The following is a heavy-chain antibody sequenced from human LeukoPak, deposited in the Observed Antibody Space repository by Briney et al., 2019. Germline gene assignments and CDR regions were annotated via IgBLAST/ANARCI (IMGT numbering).Heavy chain of an antibody. J-gene: IGHJ5*02. CDR2: ISSSGSTI. CDR3: ARRTQFSPTTVNWFDP. D-gene: IGHD1-14*01. CDR1: GFTFSDYY. Sequence: GGSLRLSCAASGFTFSDYYMSWIRQAPGKGLEWVSYISSSGSTIYYADSVKGRFTISRDNAKNSLYLQMNSLRAEDTAVYYCARRTQFSPTTVNWFDPWGQGTLVTVSS. V-gene: IGHV3-11*01.